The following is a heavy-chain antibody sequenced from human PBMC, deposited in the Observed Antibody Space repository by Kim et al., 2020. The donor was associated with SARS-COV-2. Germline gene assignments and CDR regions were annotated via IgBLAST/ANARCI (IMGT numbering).Heavy chain of an antibody. CDR2: ISYDGSNK. Sequence: GGSLRLSCAASGFTFSSYGMHWVRQAPGKGLEWVAVISYDGSNKYYADSVKGRFTISRDNSKNTLYLQMNSLRAEDTAVYYCAKERNTGYSSGWTYYYYGIDVWGQGTTVTVSS. D-gene: IGHD6-19*01. J-gene: IGHJ6*02. CDR1: GFTFSSYG. CDR3: AKERNTGYSSGWTYYYYGIDV. V-gene: IGHV3-30*18.